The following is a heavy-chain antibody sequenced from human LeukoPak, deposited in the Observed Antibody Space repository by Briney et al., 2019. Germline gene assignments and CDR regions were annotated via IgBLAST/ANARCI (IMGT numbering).Heavy chain of an antibody. D-gene: IGHD6-13*01. J-gene: IGHJ4*02. CDR2: IYYSGST. Sequence: SETLSLTCTVSGGSISSYYWSWIRQPPGKGLEWIGYIYYSGSTNYNPSLKSRVTISVDTSKNQFSLKLSSVTAADTAVYYCAREQQLVPGLDYWAQGTLVTVSS. CDR3: AREQQLVPGLDY. CDR1: GGSISSYY. V-gene: IGHV4-59*01.